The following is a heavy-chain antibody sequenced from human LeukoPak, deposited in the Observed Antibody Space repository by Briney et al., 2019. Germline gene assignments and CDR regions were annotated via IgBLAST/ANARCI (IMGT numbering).Heavy chain of an antibody. CDR3: ARGTIYRRNDY. V-gene: IGHV4-34*01. Sequence: SETLSLICAVYGGSFSGYYWSWIRQPPGKGLEWIGEINHSGSTNYNPSLKSRVTISVDTSKNQFSLKLSSVTAADTAVYYCARGTIYRRNDYWGQGTLVTVSS. CDR2: INHSGST. J-gene: IGHJ4*02. D-gene: IGHD1-14*01. CDR1: GGSFSGYY.